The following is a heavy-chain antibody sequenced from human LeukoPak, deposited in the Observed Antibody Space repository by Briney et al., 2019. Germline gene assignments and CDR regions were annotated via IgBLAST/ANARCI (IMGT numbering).Heavy chain of an antibody. CDR2: ISYDGSNK. CDR1: GFTFSSYG. V-gene: IGHV3-30*18. Sequence: PGGSLRLSCAASGFTFSSYGMHWVRQAPGKGLEWVAVISYDGSNKYYAGSVKGGFTISRDNSKNTRYLQMHSMRAEDTAVYYCAKDTDYWGQGTLVTVSS. J-gene: IGHJ4*02. CDR3: AKDTDY.